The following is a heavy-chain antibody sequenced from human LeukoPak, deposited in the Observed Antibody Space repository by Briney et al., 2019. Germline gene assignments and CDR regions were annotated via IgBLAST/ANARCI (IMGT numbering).Heavy chain of an antibody. J-gene: IGHJ3*02. CDR1: GFTFSSYW. V-gene: IGHV3-7*01. CDR2: INQDGSEK. Sequence: EPGGSLRLSCATSGFTFSSYWMSWVRQAPGKGLEWVANINQDGSEKYYVDSVKGRLIISRDNAKNSLYLQMNSLRVEDTAVYYCARGDFYGSGTSFIDAFDIWGQGTMVTVSS. CDR3: ARGDFYGSGTSFIDAFDI. D-gene: IGHD3-10*01.